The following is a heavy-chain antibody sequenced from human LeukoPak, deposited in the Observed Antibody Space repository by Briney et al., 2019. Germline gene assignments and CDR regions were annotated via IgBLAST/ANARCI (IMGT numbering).Heavy chain of an antibody. CDR1: GGTFSSYA. CDR3: ARDGSLNYFDY. Sequence: ASVKVSCKASGGTFSSYAISWVRQAPGQGREWMGGIIPIFGTANYAQKFQGRVTITADESTSTAYMELCSLRSEDTAVYYCARDGSLNYFDYWGPGTLVTVSS. J-gene: IGHJ4*02. V-gene: IGHV1-69*01. CDR2: IIPIFGTA.